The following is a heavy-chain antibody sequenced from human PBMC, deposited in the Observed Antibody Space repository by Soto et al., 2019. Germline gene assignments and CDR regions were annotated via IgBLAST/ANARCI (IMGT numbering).Heavy chain of an antibody. V-gene: IGHV3-49*04. CDR2: IASKTYGATR. Sequence: EVQLVESGGGLIQPGRSLRLSCTGFGFRFSDYAVTWVRQTPGKGLEWVGFIASKTYGATREYAASVKGRFIISRDDPNSIAYLQMNGLKIEDTAVYFCTRLPPELFSTTPFDIWGQGTRVTVSS. CDR1: GFRFSDYA. D-gene: IGHD2-2*01. CDR3: TRLPPELFSTTPFDI. J-gene: IGHJ3*02.